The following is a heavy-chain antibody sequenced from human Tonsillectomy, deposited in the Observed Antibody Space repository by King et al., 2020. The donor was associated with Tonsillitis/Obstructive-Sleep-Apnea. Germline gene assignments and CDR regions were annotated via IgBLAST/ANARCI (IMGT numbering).Heavy chain of an antibody. D-gene: IGHD2-2*01. V-gene: IGHV3-7*04. CDR3: AREYCSSTSCYDY. J-gene: IGHJ4*02. CDR2: IKQDGSEK. Sequence: VQLVESGGGLVQPGGSLRLSCAASGFTFSSYWMSWVRQAPGKGLEWVANIKQDGSEKYYVDSVKGRFTISRDNAKNSLYLQMNSLRAEDTAVYYCAREYCSSTSCYDYWGQGTLVTVSS. CDR1: GFTFSSYW.